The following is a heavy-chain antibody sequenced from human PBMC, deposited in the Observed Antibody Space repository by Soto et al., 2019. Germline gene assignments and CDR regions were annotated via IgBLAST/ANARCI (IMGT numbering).Heavy chain of an antibody. CDR1: GFTFSSYG. Sequence: QVQLVESGGGAVQPGRSLRLSCAASGFTFSSYGMNWVRQAPGKGLEWVALIWYDGNNKYYVDSVKGRFSISRDNSKNTRYLQMNSLRTEDTAVYYCAREGTIVRGFDCWGQGTLVTVSS. CDR2: IWYDGNNK. V-gene: IGHV3-33*01. J-gene: IGHJ4*02. CDR3: AREGTIVRGFDC. D-gene: IGHD3-10*01.